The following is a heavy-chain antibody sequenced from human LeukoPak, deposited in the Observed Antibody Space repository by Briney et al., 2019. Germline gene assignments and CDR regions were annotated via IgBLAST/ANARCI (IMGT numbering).Heavy chain of an antibody. J-gene: IGHJ6*02. CDR2: ISSSSSTI. CDR1: GFTFSSYS. Sequence: GGSLRLSCAASGFTFSSYSMNWVRQAPGKGPEWVSSISSSSSTIYYADSVKGRFTISRDNAKNSLYLQMNRLRDEDTAVYYCARDSQWLVRGYYYYGMDVWGQGTTVTVSS. V-gene: IGHV3-48*02. CDR3: ARDSQWLVRGYYYYGMDV. D-gene: IGHD6-19*01.